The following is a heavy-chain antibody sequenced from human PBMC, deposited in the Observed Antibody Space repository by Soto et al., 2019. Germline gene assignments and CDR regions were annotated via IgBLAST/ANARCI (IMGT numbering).Heavy chain of an antibody. J-gene: IGHJ4*02. D-gene: IGHD1-26*01. CDR3: AIESGSHLRGMDY. CDR1: GGSVSSGSYY. V-gene: IGHV4-61*01. CDR2: IYYSGST. Sequence: SETLSLTCTVSGGSVSSGSYYWSWIRQPPGKGLEWIGYIYYSGSTNYNPSLKSRVTISVDTSKNQFSLKLSSVTAADTAVYYCAIESGSHLRGMDYWGQGTLVTASS.